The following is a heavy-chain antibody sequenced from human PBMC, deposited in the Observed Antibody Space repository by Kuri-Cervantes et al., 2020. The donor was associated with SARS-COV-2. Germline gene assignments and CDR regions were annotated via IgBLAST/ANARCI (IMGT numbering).Heavy chain of an antibody. Sequence: GGSLRLSCAASGFTFNTYSMDWVRLAPGKGLEWLAYISKGSDTIYYADSVKGRFTISRDNSKNTLYLQMNSLRAEDTAVYYCAKMGPYGSGSLDYWGQGTLVTVSS. D-gene: IGHD3-10*01. CDR3: AKMGPYGSGSLDY. J-gene: IGHJ4*02. CDR2: ISKGSDTI. CDR1: GFTFNTYS. V-gene: IGHV3-48*01.